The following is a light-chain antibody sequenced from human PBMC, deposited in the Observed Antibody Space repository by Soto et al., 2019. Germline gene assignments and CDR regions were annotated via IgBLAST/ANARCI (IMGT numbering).Light chain of an antibody. Sequence: QSALTQPASVSGSPGQSITISCTGTSSDFGGYKYVSWYQQYPGKAPKLIIYDVTYRPSGVSNRFSGSKSDNTASLTISGLRADDEADYYCGSYTSSSTPYVFGTGTKVTVL. V-gene: IGLV2-14*01. CDR2: DVT. J-gene: IGLJ1*01. CDR3: GSYTSSSTPYV. CDR1: SSDFGGYKY.